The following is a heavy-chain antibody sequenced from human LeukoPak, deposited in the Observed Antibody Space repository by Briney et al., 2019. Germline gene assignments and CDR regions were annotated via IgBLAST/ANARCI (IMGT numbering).Heavy chain of an antibody. D-gene: IGHD1-14*01. CDR1: GGSISSDDYY. Sequence: SETLSLTCTVSGGSISSDDYYWSWIRQHPGKGLEWIGYIYHSGKPSYNPSLKSRIIMSIDTSENQFSLKLSSVTAADTAMYYCARVTLTSGAAIDIWGQGTVVTVSS. CDR2: IYHSGKP. V-gene: IGHV4-31*03. J-gene: IGHJ3*02. CDR3: ARVTLTSGAAIDI.